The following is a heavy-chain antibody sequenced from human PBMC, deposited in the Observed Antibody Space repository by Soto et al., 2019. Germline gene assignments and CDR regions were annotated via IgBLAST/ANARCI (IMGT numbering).Heavy chain of an antibody. CDR1: GGSINSDDSF. D-gene: IGHD2-2*01. V-gene: IGHV4-39*07. Sequence: TSETLSLTCSVSGGSINSDDSFWGWVRQSPGKGLEWIGSLYYGGSTNYNPSLKSRVTISVDTSKNQFSLKLSSVTAADTAVYYCARGWSLVVPNGAFDYWGQGTLVTSPQ. CDR2: LYYGGST. CDR3: ARGWSLVVPNGAFDY. J-gene: IGHJ4*02.